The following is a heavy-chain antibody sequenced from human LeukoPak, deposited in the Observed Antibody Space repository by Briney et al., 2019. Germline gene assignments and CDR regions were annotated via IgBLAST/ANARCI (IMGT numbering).Heavy chain of an antibody. V-gene: IGHV3-21*01. CDR1: GFTFSSYI. D-gene: IGHD3-10*01. CDR3: AKAGYYGSGGVDYFDY. CDR2: ISSSNNYI. J-gene: IGHJ4*02. Sequence: GGSLRLSCAASGFTFSSYIIDWVRQAPGKGLEWVSSISSSNNYIYYADSVKGRFTISRDNSKNTLYLQMNSLRAEDTAVYYCAKAGYYGSGGVDYFDYWGQGTLVTVSS.